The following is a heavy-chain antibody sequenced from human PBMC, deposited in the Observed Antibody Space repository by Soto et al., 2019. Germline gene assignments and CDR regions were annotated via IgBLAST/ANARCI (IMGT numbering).Heavy chain of an antibody. CDR2: IYSGGST. D-gene: IGHD3-16*01. CDR1: GFTVSSNY. V-gene: IGHV3-53*01. Sequence: LRLSCAASGFTVSSNYMSWVRQAPGKGLEWVSVIYSGGSTYYADSVKGRFTISRDNSKNTLYLQMNSLRAEDTAVYYCARDLYARGVMDVWGKGTRSPSPQ. CDR3: ARDLYARGVMDV. J-gene: IGHJ6*04.